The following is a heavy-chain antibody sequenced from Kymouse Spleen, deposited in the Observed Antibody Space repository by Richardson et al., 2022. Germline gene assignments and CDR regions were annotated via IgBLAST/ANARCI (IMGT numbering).Heavy chain of an antibody. Sequence: QVQLQQWGAGLLKPSETLSLTCAVYGGSFSGYYWSWIRQPPGKGLEWIGEINHSGSTNYNPSLKSRVTISVDTSKNQFSLKLSSVTAADTAVYYCARGKRFGELYGNWFDPWGQGTLVTVSS. V-gene: IGHV4-34*01. CDR1: GGSFSGYY. J-gene: IGHJ5*02. D-gene: IGHD3-10*01. CDR2: INHSGST. CDR3: ARGKRFGELYGNWFDP.